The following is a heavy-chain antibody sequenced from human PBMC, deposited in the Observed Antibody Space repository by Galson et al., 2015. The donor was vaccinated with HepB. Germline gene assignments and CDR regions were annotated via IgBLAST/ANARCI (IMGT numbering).Heavy chain of an antibody. D-gene: IGHD4-17*01. Sequence: TLSLTCTVSGGSISSSSYYWGWIRQPPGKGLEWIGSIYYSGSTYYNPSLKSRVTISVDTSKNQFSLKLSSVTAADTAVYYCARQAYGDYTADAFDIWGQGTMVTVSS. J-gene: IGHJ3*02. CDR2: IYYSGST. CDR3: ARQAYGDYTADAFDI. CDR1: GGSISSSSYY. V-gene: IGHV4-39*01.